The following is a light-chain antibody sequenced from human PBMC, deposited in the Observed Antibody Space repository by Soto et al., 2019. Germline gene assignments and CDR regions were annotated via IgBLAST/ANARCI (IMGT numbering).Light chain of an antibody. Sequence: AIQLTQSSSSLSASIGDRVTITCRASQGISSALAWYQKKPGKAPSLLIYGASTLESGVPSSFSGSGSGTDFTLTISSLQPEDFATYYCQHFNGYPRTFGQGTRLEIK. V-gene: IGKV1-13*02. CDR1: QGISSA. CDR3: QHFNGYPRT. J-gene: IGKJ5*01. CDR2: GAS.